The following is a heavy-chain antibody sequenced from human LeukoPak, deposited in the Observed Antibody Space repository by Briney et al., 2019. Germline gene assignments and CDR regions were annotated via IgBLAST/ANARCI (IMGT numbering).Heavy chain of an antibody. V-gene: IGHV3-9*01. D-gene: IGHD6-19*01. CDR3: AKDIVTAVAGTSGFDY. Sequence: PGGSLRLSCAASGFTFDDYAMHWARQAPGKGLEWVSGISWNSGSIGYADSVKGRFTISRDNAKNSLYLQMNSLRAEDTALYYCAKDIVTAVAGTSGFDYWGQGTLVTVSS. CDR2: ISWNSGSI. J-gene: IGHJ4*02. CDR1: GFTFDDYA.